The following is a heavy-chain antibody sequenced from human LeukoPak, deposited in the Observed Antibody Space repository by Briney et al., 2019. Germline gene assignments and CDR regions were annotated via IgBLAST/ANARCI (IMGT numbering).Heavy chain of an antibody. V-gene: IGHV3-11*03. CDR2: ISSSSRYI. J-gene: IGHJ4*02. CDR1: GFTLNNAW. D-gene: IGHD2-15*01. CDR3: ASSSQGYCGGGSCPDF. Sequence: GSLRLSCAASGFTLNNAWMSWFRQAPGKGLEWVSYISSSSRYINYAESVKGRFTISRDNAKNSLYLQMNSLRAEDTAVYYCASSSQGYCGGGSCPDFWGRGTLVTVSS.